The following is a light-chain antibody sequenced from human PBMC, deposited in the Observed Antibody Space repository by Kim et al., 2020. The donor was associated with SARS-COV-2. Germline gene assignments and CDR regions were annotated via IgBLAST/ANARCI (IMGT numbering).Light chain of an antibody. Sequence: ASVKLTCTLNSEHSKNASAWHQQRPEKGPRYLMKVEKDGSHPKGDEVPDRFSGSSSGAERYLTIAGLQFEDEAAYYCQTWGTGFVVFGGGTQLTVL. V-gene: IGLV4-69*01. J-gene: IGLJ7*01. CDR3: QTWGTGFVV. CDR1: SEHSKNA. CDR2: VEKDGSH.